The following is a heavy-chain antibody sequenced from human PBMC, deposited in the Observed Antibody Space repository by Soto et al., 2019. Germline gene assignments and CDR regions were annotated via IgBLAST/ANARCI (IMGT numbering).Heavy chain of an antibody. Sequence: QVQLQESGPGLVKPSETLSLTCTVSGGSFKSGSYSWSWIRQPPGKGLEWIGYVYHTGRTRYNPSMKSRVSLSMDTSKNQCSLNLDWLTAADTAVYFCARDFAYFDSWGQGTLGTVAS. J-gene: IGHJ4*02. D-gene: IGHD3-3*01. CDR2: VYHTGRT. CDR1: GGSFKSGSYS. CDR3: ARDFAYFDS. V-gene: IGHV4-61*01.